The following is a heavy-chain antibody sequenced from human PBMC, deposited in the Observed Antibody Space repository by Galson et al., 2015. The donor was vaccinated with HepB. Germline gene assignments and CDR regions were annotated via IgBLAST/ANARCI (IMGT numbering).Heavy chain of an antibody. CDR1: GGSIRSYY. CDR2: VYYNGST. V-gene: IGHV4-59*01. D-gene: IGHD3-10*01. CDR3: ARVTGVRGFPGY. Sequence: SETLSLTCTVSGGSIRSYYWSWIRQPPGKGLGWIGYVYYNGSTSYNPSLKSRVTISVDTSKNQFSLKLNSVTAADTAVYYCARVTGVRGFPGYWGQGTLVTVPS. J-gene: IGHJ4*02.